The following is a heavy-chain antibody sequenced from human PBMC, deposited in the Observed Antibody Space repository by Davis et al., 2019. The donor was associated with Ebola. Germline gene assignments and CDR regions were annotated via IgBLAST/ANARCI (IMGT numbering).Heavy chain of an antibody. CDR3: ARDPKGTYFDY. Sequence: SENLSLTCAVYGGSFSGYYWSWIRQPPGKGLEWIGEINHSGSTNYNPSLKSRVTISVDTSKNQFSLKLSSVTAADTAVYYCARDPKGTYFDYWGQGTLVTVSS. J-gene: IGHJ4*02. V-gene: IGHV4-34*01. CDR2: INHSGST. CDR1: GGSFSGYY.